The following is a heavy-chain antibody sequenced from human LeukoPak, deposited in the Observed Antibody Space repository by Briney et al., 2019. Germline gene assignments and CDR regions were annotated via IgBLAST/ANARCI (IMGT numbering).Heavy chain of an antibody. D-gene: IGHD3-22*01. Sequence: ASVKVSCKASGYTFTGYYMHWVRQAPGQGLEWMGWISPNSGGTNYAQKFQGRVTMTRDTSISTAYMELSGLRSDDTAVYYCAGLRGYVDSSDYYFDYWGQGTLVTVSS. CDR1: GYTFTGYY. V-gene: IGHV1-2*02. J-gene: IGHJ4*02. CDR3: AGLRGYVDSSDYYFDY. CDR2: ISPNSGGT.